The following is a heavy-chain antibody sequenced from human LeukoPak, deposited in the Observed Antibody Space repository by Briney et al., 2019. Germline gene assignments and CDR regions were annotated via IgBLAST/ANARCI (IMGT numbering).Heavy chain of an antibody. CDR3: AREKTITFGGVIVRTDAFDI. Sequence: GASVKVSCKASGGTFSSYAISWVRQAPGQGLEWMGGIIPIFGTANYAQKFQGRATITADESTSTAYMELSSLRSEDTAVYYCAREKTITFGGVIVRTDAFDIWGQGTMVTVSS. D-gene: IGHD3-16*02. CDR1: GGTFSSYA. V-gene: IGHV1-69*13. CDR2: IIPIFGTA. J-gene: IGHJ3*02.